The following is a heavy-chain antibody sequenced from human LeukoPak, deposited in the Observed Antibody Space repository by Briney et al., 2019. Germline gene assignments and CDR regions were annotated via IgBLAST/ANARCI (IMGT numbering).Heavy chain of an antibody. CDR3: AREAYSYGPNWFDP. J-gene: IGHJ5*02. Sequence: SETLSLTCTVSGGSISSSSYYWGWIRQPPGKGLEWIGRIYTSGSTNYNPSLKSRVTISVDTSKNQFSLKLSSVTAADTAVYYCAREAYSYGPNWFDPWGQGTLVTVSS. CDR2: IYTSGST. CDR1: GGSISSSSYY. V-gene: IGHV4-39*07. D-gene: IGHD5-18*01.